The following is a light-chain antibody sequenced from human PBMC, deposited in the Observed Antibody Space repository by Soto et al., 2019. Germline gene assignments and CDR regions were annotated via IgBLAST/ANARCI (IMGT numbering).Light chain of an antibody. Sequence: QSALTQPASVSGSPGQSITISCTGTSGDMGGYDYVSWYQQRPCKAPKLMIYEVRYRPSGVSNRFSGSKSGNTASLTISGLQAEDEADYYCCSYTRTSNHYFFGSGTKVTVL. CDR3: CSYTRTSNHYF. CDR1: SGDMGGYDY. V-gene: IGLV2-14*01. J-gene: IGLJ1*01. CDR2: EVR.